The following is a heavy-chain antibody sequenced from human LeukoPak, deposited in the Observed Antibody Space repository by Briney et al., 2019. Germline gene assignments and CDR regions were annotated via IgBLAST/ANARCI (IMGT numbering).Heavy chain of an antibody. CDR2: IGGLGGST. D-gene: IGHD3-10*01. CDR3: ARGGPMVRGPMDV. V-gene: IGHV3-23*01. J-gene: IGHJ6*02. Sequence: GGSLRLSCAASGFTFSSYAMSWVRQAPGKGLEWVSSIGGLGGSTFYAVSVKGRFTISRDNSKNTLYLQMNSLRAEDTAVYYCARGGPMVRGPMDVWGQGTTVTVSS. CDR1: GFTFSSYA.